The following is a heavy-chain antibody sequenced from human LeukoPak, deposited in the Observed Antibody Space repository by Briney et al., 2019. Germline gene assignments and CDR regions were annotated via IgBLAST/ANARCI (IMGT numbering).Heavy chain of an antibody. J-gene: IGHJ4*02. CDR2: IIPIFGTA. Sequence: SVKVSCKASGYTFTSYGISWVRQAPGQGLEWMGGIIPIFGTANYAQRFQGRVTITADESTTTAYMEVSSLRSEDTAVYYCARGEVPPHYFDSWGQGTLVTVSS. CDR3: ARGEVPPHYFDS. CDR1: GYTFTSYG. V-gene: IGHV1-69*13.